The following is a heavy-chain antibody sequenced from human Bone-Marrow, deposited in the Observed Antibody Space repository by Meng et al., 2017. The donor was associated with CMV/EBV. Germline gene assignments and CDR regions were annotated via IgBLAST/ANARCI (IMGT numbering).Heavy chain of an antibody. CDR2: ISYDASNQ. V-gene: IGHV3-30-3*01. Sequence: GESLKISCSASGFNVSSFSMHWVRQAPGKELEWVAVISYDASNQYYPDSVKGRFTISRDNSKNTVYLQMNSLRPEDTAVYYCARGDEEWLAFFDHWGQGTLVTVSS. D-gene: IGHD6-19*01. CDR1: GFNVSSFS. CDR3: ARGDEEWLAFFDH. J-gene: IGHJ4*02.